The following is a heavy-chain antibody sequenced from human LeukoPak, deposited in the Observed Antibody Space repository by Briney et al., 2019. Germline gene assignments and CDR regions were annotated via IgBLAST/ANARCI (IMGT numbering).Heavy chain of an antibody. Sequence: PGRSLRLSCAASGFTFSSYGMHWVRQAPGKGLEWVAVISYDGSNKYYADSVKGRFTISRDNSKNTLYLQMNSLRAEDTAVYYCANHGGECSSGHFDYWGQGTLVTVSS. J-gene: IGHJ4*02. V-gene: IGHV3-30*18. CDR1: GFTFSSYG. CDR2: ISYDGSNK. D-gene: IGHD6-19*01. CDR3: ANHGGECSSGHFDY.